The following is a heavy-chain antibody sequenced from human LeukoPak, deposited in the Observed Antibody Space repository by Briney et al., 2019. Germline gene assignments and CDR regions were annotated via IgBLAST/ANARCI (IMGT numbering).Heavy chain of an antibody. V-gene: IGHV1-69*04. CDR3: ARDLLWFGIDY. J-gene: IGHJ4*02. D-gene: IGHD3-10*01. Sequence: SVKVSCKASGGTFSSYAISWVRQAPGQGLEWMGRIIPILGIANYAQKFQGRVTITADKSTSTAYMELSSLRSEDTAVYYCARDLLWFGIDYWGQGTLVTVSS. CDR1: GGTFSSYA. CDR2: IIPILGIA.